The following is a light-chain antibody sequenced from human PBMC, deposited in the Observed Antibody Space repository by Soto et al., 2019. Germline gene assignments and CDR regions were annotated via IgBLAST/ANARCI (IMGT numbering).Light chain of an antibody. CDR2: KAS. CDR1: QSIGIW. Sequence: IQMTQSPSTLSASVGDRVAITCRASQSIGIWVAWYQKKPGKAPRFLIYKASTLQTGVTSRFSASGSGTEFTHTINSLQPDDFATYYYQRHNAYSSTFDQGNKVEIK. CDR3: QRHNAYSST. V-gene: IGKV1-5*03. J-gene: IGKJ1*01.